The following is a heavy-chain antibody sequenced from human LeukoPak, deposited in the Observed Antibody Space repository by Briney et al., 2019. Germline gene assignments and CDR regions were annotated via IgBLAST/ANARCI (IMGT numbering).Heavy chain of an antibody. J-gene: IGHJ4*02. V-gene: IGHV1-18*01. D-gene: IGHD6-13*01. Sequence: GASVKVSCKASGGTFSNYAIIWVRQAPGQGLEWMGWISAYNGNTNYAQKLQGRVTMTTDTSTSTAYMELRSLRSDDTAVYYCARRAAAGPYYFDYWGQGTLVTVSS. CDR1: GGTFSNYA. CDR2: ISAYNGNT. CDR3: ARRAAAGPYYFDY.